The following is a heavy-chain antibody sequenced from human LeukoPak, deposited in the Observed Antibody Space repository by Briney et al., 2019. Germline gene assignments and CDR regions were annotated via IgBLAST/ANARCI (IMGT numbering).Heavy chain of an antibody. CDR3: ARIRLGRPGYYFDY. CDR2: IYYSGST. CDR1: GDSIGRGGCY. Sequence: SGTRSLPKTMSGDSIGRGGCYWRWIPQHPGKGLEWIGYIYYSGSTYYNPSLKSRVTKSVDTSKNQFSLKLSSVTAADTAVYYCARIRLGRPGYYFDYWGQGTLVTVSS. D-gene: IGHD2-2*01. V-gene: IGHV4-31*02. J-gene: IGHJ4*02.